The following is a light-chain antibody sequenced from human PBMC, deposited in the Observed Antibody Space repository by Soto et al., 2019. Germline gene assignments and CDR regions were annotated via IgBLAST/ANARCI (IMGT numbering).Light chain of an antibody. CDR2: YTS. J-gene: IGKJ1*01. V-gene: IGKV3-11*01. Sequence: EIVLTQSPATLSSSPGETATLSCSASQYVGTRLAWYQHKPGQAPRLLLYYTSNRATGIPARFSGSGSGTDFTLTINSLAPEDFAIYYCHQRQSWPRTFGQGTKVDIK. CDR3: HQRQSWPRT. CDR1: QYVGTR.